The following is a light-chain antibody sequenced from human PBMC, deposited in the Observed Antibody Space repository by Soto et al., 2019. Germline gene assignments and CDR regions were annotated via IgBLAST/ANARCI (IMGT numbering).Light chain of an antibody. J-gene: IGKJ1*01. CDR3: QQYNNWWT. Sequence: EIVMTQSPATLSVSPGERATLSCWASQSVSSNFAWYQQKPGQAPRLLIYGASTRATGIPARFSGSGSGTEFTLTISSLQSEDLAVYYCQQYNNWWTFGQGTKVEIK. CDR2: GAS. V-gene: IGKV3-15*01. CDR1: QSVSSN.